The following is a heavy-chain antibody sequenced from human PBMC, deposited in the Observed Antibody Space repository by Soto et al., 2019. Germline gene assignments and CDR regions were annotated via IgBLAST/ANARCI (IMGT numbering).Heavy chain of an antibody. V-gene: IGHV1-69*13. D-gene: IGHD3-3*01. Sequence: SVKVSCKASGGTFSSYAISWVRQAPGQGLEWMGGIIPIFGTANYAQKFQGRVTITADESTSTAYMELSSLRSEDTAVYYCARLEWLLYHRGYYFDYWGQGTLVTVSS. J-gene: IGHJ4*02. CDR3: ARLEWLLYHRGYYFDY. CDR1: GGTFSSYA. CDR2: IIPIFGTA.